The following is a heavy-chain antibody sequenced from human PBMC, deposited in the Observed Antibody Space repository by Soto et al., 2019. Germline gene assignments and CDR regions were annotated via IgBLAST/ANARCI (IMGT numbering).Heavy chain of an antibody. CDR3: ARAATGSYHSAY. Sequence: QVQLVQSGPEVKKPGASVRVSCMTSGYALTSYGVNWGRQVPGQALKWMGWIAPHSGRTTYLPKFQGRVTITADPSTNTAYMELTSLSSDDTGIYFCARAATGSYHSAYWGQGTVVTVSA. J-gene: IGHJ4*02. CDR2: IAPHSGRT. CDR1: GYALTSYG. D-gene: IGHD3-10*01. V-gene: IGHV1-18*04.